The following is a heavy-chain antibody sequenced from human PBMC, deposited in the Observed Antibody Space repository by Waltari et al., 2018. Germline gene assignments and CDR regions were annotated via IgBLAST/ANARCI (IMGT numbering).Heavy chain of an antibody. CDR1: GGSITNTKHY. CDR2: MSYLGAT. Sequence: QLQLQESGPGLVKPSETLSLTCSVSGGSITNTKHYWGWICQPPGQGLEWIGTMSYLGATYSSPSLKSRVTISRDTSTNQLSLKWGSVTAADTAMYYCATYIGASVGTAAFDVWGQGTMVTVSS. J-gene: IGHJ3*01. D-gene: IGHD5-12*01. V-gene: IGHV4-39*01. CDR3: ATYIGASVGTAAFDV.